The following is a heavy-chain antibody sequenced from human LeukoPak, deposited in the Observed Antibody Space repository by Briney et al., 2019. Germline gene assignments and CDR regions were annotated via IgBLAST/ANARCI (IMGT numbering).Heavy chain of an antibody. D-gene: IGHD1-26*01. CDR1: GFTFSSYG. J-gene: IGHJ4*02. CDR2: ISSSGTTI. Sequence: GGSLRLSCAASGFTFSSYGMSWIRQAPGKGLEWVSYISSSGTTIYYADSVKGRFTISRDNTKNSLYLQMNSLRAEDTAVYYCARRRDSGSLQHFDYWGQGTLVTVSS. CDR3: ARRRDSGSLQHFDY. V-gene: IGHV3-11*01.